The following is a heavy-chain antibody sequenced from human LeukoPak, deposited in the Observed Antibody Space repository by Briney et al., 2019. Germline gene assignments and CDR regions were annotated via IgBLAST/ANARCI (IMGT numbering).Heavy chain of an antibody. J-gene: IGHJ4*02. CDR2: FFPRGTN. CDR1: GASLRSSDYY. D-gene: IGHD5-18*01. V-gene: IGHV4-39*01. CDR3: ATVDTAMVKKFDY. Sequence: PSETLSLTCTVSGASLRSSDYYWGWIRQSPGKGLEWIGSFFPRGTNYYNPSLKSRVIISVDTSKNQFSLRLRSVTAADTAVYYCATVDTAMVKKFDYWGQGTLVTVSS.